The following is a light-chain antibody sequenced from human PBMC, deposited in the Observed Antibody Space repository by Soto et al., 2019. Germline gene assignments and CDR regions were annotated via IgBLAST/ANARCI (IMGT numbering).Light chain of an antibody. CDR1: QSVDTF. CDR2: GAS. CDR3: QKYYKWPQWT. J-gene: IGKJ1*01. Sequence: DIVMTQSPVILSVSPGERATLSCRASQSVDTFLAWFQHKPGQAPRLLIFGASTRAAGVPARFSGGGSGTEFTLTITRLQSEDFAVHYCQKYYKWPQWTIGQGTKVDI. V-gene: IGKV3-15*01.